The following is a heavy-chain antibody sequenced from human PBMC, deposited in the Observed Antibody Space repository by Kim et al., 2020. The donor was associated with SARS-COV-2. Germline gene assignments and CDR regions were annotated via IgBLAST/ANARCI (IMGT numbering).Heavy chain of an antibody. CDR2: ISSSSSYI. Sequence: GGSLRLSCAASGFTFSSYSMNWVRQAPGKGLEWVSSISSSSSYIYYADSVKGRFTISRDNAKNSLYLQMNSLRAEDTAVYYCARDLNTATYYFDYWGQGTLVTVSS. D-gene: IGHD5-18*01. CDR1: GFTFSSYS. CDR3: ARDLNTATYYFDY. J-gene: IGHJ4*02. V-gene: IGHV3-21*01.